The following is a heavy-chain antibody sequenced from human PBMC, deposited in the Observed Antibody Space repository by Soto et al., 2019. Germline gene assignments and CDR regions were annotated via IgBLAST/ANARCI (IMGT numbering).Heavy chain of an antibody. J-gene: IGHJ4*02. CDR3: ARAAQQLVPAGQGY. CDR1: GYTFTGYY. D-gene: IGHD6-13*01. Sequence: QVQLVQSGAEVKKPGASVKVSCKASGYTFTGYYMHWVRQAPGQGLEWMGWINPNSGGTNYAQKFQGWVTXXRXTXXSTAYMELSRLRSDDTAVYYCARAAQQLVPAGQGYWGQGTLVTVSS. V-gene: IGHV1-2*04. CDR2: INPNSGGT.